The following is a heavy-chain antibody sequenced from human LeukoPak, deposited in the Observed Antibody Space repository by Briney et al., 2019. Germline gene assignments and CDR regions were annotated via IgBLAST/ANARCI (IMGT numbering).Heavy chain of an antibody. CDR2: ITPDGSGD. J-gene: IGHJ4*02. Sequence: PGGSLRLACAASGFTFSNHWMSWVRQAPGKGLEWVASITPDGSGDHYMDSVKGRFTVSRDNAENSLYLQMNSPGAEDAAIYYCARLMGTVTTYDYWGQGTLVTVSS. CDR1: GFTFSNHW. CDR3: ARLMGTVTTYDY. V-gene: IGHV3-7*01. D-gene: IGHD1-7*01.